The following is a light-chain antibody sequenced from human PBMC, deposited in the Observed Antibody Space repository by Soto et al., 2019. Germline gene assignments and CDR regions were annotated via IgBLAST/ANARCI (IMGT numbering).Light chain of an antibody. Sequence: EIVLTQSPATLSLSPGERATLSCRASQTVGNYLAWYQQKPGQVPRLLIYNASNRATGGPVRSSGSGSGTEFTLTISSLGPEDFAVYYCQQRGNWPLPWTFGQGAKVEI. J-gene: IGKJ1*01. CDR1: QTVGNY. V-gene: IGKV3-11*01. CDR3: QQRGNWPLPWT. CDR2: NAS.